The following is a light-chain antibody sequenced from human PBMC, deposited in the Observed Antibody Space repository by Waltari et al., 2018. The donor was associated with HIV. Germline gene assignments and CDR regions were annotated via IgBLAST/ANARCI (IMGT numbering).Light chain of an antibody. CDR3: QQYDSLLT. J-gene: IGKJ4*01. Sequence: IQLTQSPSSLPASVRDRVTITFQASQDISDYLNWYQQKPGKAPKLLIYDASKLETGVPSRFSGTGSGTDFTFTISSLQPEDIATYYCQQYDSLLTFGGGTKVEIK. V-gene: IGKV1-33*01. CDR1: QDISDY. CDR2: DAS.